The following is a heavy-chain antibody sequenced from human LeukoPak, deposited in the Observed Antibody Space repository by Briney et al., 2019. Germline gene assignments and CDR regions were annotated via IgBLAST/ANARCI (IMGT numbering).Heavy chain of an antibody. D-gene: IGHD6-19*01. V-gene: IGHV3-21*01. CDR3: ARDGSGPHAFDI. Sequence: PGGSLRLSCAASGFTFSSYSMNWVRQAPGKGLEWVSSISSSSSYIYYADSVKGRFTISRDNAKNSLYLQMNSLRAEDTAVYYCARDGSGPHAFDIWGQGTMVTVSS. CDR2: ISSSSSYI. CDR1: GFTFSSYS. J-gene: IGHJ3*02.